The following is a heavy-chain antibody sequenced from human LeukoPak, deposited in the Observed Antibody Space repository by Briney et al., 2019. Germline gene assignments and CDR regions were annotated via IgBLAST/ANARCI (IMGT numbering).Heavy chain of an antibody. V-gene: IGHV3-30*01. CDR2: ISYDGSNK. Sequence: GGSLRLSCAASGFTFSSYAMHWVRQAPGKGLEWVAVISYDGSNKYYADSVKGRFTISRDNSKNTLYLQMNGLRAEDTAVYYCARDTTVAGLIDYWGQGTLVTVSS. CDR3: ARDTTVAGLIDY. CDR1: GFTFSSYA. J-gene: IGHJ4*02. D-gene: IGHD6-19*01.